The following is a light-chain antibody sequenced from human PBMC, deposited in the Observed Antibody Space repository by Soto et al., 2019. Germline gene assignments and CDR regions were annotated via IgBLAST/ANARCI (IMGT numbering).Light chain of an antibody. V-gene: IGKV1-39*01. Sequence: DIQMTQSPSSQSASVGDRVTMTCRASQIISSYLNWYQQKPGKAPKLLIYAASSLQSGVPSRFSGSGSGTDFTLTISSLQPEDFATYYCQQSYSTPRTFGQGTKVEIK. CDR2: AAS. CDR3: QQSYSTPRT. J-gene: IGKJ1*01. CDR1: QIISSY.